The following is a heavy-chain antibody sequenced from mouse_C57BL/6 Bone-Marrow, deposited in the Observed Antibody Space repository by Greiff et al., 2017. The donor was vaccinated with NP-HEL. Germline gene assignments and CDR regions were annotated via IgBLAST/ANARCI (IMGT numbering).Heavy chain of an antibody. CDR3: TDDGYYLFDY. V-gene: IGHV1-15*01. J-gene: IGHJ2*01. CDR1: GYIFTDYE. CDR2: IDPETGGT. Sequence: VQLQQSGAELVRPGASVTLSCKASGYIFTDYEMHWVKQTPVHGLEWIGAIDPETGGTAYNQKFKGKAILTADKSSSTAYMEPRSLTSEDSAVFYCTDDGYYLFDYWGQGTTLTVSS. D-gene: IGHD2-3*01.